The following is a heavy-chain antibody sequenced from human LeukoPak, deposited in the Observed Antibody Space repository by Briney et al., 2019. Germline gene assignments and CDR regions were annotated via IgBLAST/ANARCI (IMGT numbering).Heavy chain of an antibody. Sequence: SVTVSCKASGYTFTSYAISWVRQAPGQGLEWMGGIIPIFGTANYAQKFQGRVTITADESTSTAYMELSSLRSEDTAVYYCARGLRSSSWYSGSFWFDPWGQGTLVTVSS. J-gene: IGHJ5*02. D-gene: IGHD6-13*01. CDR1: GYTFTSYA. CDR3: ARGLRSSSWYSGSFWFDP. CDR2: IIPIFGTA. V-gene: IGHV1-69*13.